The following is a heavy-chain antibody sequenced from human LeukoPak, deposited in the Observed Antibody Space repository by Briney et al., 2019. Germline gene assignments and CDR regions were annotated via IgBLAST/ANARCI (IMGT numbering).Heavy chain of an antibody. CDR1: GGSISSGDYY. V-gene: IGHV4-30-4*08. CDR2: IYYSGST. CDR3: ARGKEYDFWSGYYGWFDP. J-gene: IGHJ5*02. Sequence: SETLSLTCTVSGGSISSGDYYWSWIRQPPGKGLEWIGYIYYSGSTYYNPSLKRRVTISVDTSKNQFSLKLSSVTAADTAVYYCARGKEYDFWSGYYGWFDPWGQGTLVTVSS. D-gene: IGHD3-3*01.